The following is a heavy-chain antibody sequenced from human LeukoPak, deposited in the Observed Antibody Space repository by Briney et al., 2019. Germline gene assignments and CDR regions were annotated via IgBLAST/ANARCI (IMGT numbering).Heavy chain of an antibody. J-gene: IGHJ6*03. Sequence: GGSLRLSCAASGFTFSSYAMSWVRQAPGKGLEWVSAISGSGGSTYYADSVKGRFTISRDNSKNTLYLQMNSLRAEDTAVYYCAKAPYYDILTGYYNAPYYYYMDVWGKGAKATVSS. D-gene: IGHD3-9*01. V-gene: IGHV3-23*01. CDR1: GFTFSSYA. CDR2: ISGSGGST. CDR3: AKAPYYDILTGYYNAPYYYYMDV.